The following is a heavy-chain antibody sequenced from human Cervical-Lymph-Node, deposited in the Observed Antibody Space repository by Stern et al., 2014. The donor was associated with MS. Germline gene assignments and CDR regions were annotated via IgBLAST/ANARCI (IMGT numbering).Heavy chain of an antibody. CDR2: IYYSGNT. V-gene: IGHV4-39*01. J-gene: IGHJ4*02. D-gene: IGHD3-3*01. CDR1: GGSVASSNYY. Sequence: QVQLQESGPGLVKPSDTLSLTCTVSGGSVASSNYYWGWIRQPPGKALEWIASIYYSGNTYYNPSLQSRVTISVDASTNHSPLRLSSVTAADTAVYFCARHTTYDFWSGYYFDYWGQGTLVTVSS. CDR3: ARHTTYDFWSGYYFDY.